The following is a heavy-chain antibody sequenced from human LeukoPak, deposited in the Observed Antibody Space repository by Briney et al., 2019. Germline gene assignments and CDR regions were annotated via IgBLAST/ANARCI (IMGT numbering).Heavy chain of an antibody. CDR2: ISWNSGSA. D-gene: IGHD5-12*01. Sequence: GRSLRLSCAASGFTFDDYSMHWVRQAPGKGLEWVSDISWNSGSAGYADSVKGRFTISRDSAKNSLYLQMNSLRTEDTALYYCAKDRTYSAYAALDYWGQGTLVTVSS. J-gene: IGHJ4*02. CDR3: AKDRTYSAYAALDY. V-gene: IGHV3-9*01. CDR1: GFTFDDYS.